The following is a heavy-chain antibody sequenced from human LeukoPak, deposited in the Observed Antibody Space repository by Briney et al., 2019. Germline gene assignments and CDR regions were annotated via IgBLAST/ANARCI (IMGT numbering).Heavy chain of an antibody. D-gene: IGHD3-10*01. CDR3: ARFAPGAFDI. Sequence: SETLSLTCTVSGGSISSYYWSWIRQPPGKGLEWIGYIYYSGSTNYNPSLKSRVTISVDTSKNQFSLKLSSVTAADTAVYYCARFAPGAFDIWGQGTMVTVSS. V-gene: IGHV4-59*01. CDR2: IYYSGST. J-gene: IGHJ3*02. CDR1: GGSISSYY.